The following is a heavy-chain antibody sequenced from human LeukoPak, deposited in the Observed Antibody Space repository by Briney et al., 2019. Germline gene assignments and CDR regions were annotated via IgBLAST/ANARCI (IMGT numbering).Heavy chain of an antibody. V-gene: IGHV5-51*01. CDR1: GYSFTSYW. D-gene: IGHD3-10*01. CDR3: AMSSRGYYYYYYMDV. CDR2: IYPGDSDT. J-gene: IGHJ6*03. Sequence: GESLQISCKGSGYSFTSYWIGWVRQMPGKGLEWMGIIYPGDSDTRYSPSFQGQVTISADKSISTAYLQWSSLKASDTAMYYCAMSSRGYYYYYYMDVWGKGTTVTVSS.